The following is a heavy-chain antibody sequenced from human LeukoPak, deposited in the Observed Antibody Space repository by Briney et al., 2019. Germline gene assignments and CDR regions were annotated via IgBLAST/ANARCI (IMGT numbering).Heavy chain of an antibody. CDR2: ISYDGANK. Sequence: SGGSLRLSCAASGFTFGRYAIHWVRQAPGKGLEWVTDISYDGANKYYADSVKGRFTISRDNSKNTVYLQMNSLRSQDTAVYYCARADSTYYDIWSGYQPFDYWGQGTLVTVSS. J-gene: IGHJ4*02. CDR1: GFTFGRYA. CDR3: ARADSTYYDIWSGYQPFDY. D-gene: IGHD3-3*01. V-gene: IGHV3-30-3*01.